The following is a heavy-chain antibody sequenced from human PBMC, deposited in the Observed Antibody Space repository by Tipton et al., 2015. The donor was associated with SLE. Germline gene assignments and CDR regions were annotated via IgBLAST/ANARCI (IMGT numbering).Heavy chain of an antibody. Sequence: SLRLSCAASGFTFSSYAMSWVRQAPGKGLEWVSVIYSGGSSTYYADSVKGRFTISRDNAKSSLYLQMNSLRVEDTALYYCAREGAVAGIGFDHWGQGTLITVSS. D-gene: IGHD6-19*01. CDR2: IYSGGSST. CDR1: GFTFSSYA. CDR3: AREGAVAGIGFDH. V-gene: IGHV3-23*03. J-gene: IGHJ4*02.